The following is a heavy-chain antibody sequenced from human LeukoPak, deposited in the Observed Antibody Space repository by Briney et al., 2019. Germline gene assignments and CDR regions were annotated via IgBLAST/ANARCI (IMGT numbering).Heavy chain of an antibody. Sequence: GGSLRLSCAASGFTFSGYWMSWIRQAPGKGLEWVANIKQDGSEKYYVDSVKGRFTISRDNAKNSLYLQMNSLRAEDTAVYYCARALRWGKGPFDYWGQGTLVTVSS. CDR2: IKQDGSEK. CDR1: GFTFSGYW. V-gene: IGHV3-7*01. J-gene: IGHJ4*02. CDR3: ARALRWGKGPFDY. D-gene: IGHD3-16*01.